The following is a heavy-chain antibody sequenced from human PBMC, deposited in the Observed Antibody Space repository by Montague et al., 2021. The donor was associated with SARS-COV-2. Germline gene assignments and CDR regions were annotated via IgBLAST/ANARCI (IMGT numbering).Heavy chain of an antibody. CDR1: GGSISSYY. J-gene: IGHJ5*02. Sequence: SETLSLTCTVSGGSISSYYWSWIRQPPGKGLEWIGYIYYGGSTNYSPSFKGRVIMSVDTSNNQFSLRLTSVTAADTAVYYCARLRRLDGYSYWFGPWGQGTLVTVSS. D-gene: IGHD5-24*01. V-gene: IGHV4-59*08. CDR3: ARLRRLDGYSYWFGP. CDR2: IYYGGST.